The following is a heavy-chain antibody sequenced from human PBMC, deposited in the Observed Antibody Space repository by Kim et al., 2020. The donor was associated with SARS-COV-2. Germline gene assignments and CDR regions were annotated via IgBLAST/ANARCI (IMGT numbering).Heavy chain of an antibody. CDR3: AKGDQTVLYDDRGYDS. D-gene: IGHD5-12*01. V-gene: IGHV3-23*01. J-gene: IGHJ4*02. CDR2: LSGSGANT. Sequence: GGSLRLSCAASGFPFSSYALSWVRQAPGKGLEWVSGLSGSGANTYYADSVEGRFTISRDNSKSMLYLWMTSLKVEDMAVYYCAKGDQTVLYDDRGYDSWGQGTLVTVSS. CDR1: GFPFSSYA.